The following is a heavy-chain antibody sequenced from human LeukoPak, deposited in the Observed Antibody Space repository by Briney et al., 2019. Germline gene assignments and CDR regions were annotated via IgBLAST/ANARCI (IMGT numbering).Heavy chain of an antibody. CDR1: GYTSTGYY. V-gene: IGHV1-2*02. CDR3: ARVALYDFWSGYYDY. J-gene: IGHJ4*02. Sequence: ASVKVSCKASGYTSTGYYMHWVRQAPGQGLEWMGWINPNSGGTNYAQKFQGRVTMTRDTSISTAYMELSRLRSDDTAVYYCARVALYDFWSGYYDYWGQGTLVTVSS. CDR2: INPNSGGT. D-gene: IGHD3-3*01.